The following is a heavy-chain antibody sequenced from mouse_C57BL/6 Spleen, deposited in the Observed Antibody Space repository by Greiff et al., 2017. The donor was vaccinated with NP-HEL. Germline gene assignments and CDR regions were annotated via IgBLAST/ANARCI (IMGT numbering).Heavy chain of an antibody. D-gene: IGHD1-1*01. CDR1: GYTFTSYG. CDR3: ARSYYDGSRAMDD. CDR2: IYPRSGNT. V-gene: IGHV1-81*01. J-gene: IGHJ4*01. Sequence: VQLQQSGAELARPGASVKLSCKASGYTFTSYGISWVKQRTGQGLEWIGEIYPRSGNTYYNEQFKGKAKLTADKSSSTEDMELRSLTAEDAAVYFGARSYYDGSRAMDDWGQGTSVTVAS.